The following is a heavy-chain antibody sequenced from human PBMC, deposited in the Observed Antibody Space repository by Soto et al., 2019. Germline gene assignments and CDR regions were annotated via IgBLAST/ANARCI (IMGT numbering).Heavy chain of an antibody. CDR3: ARVTGEDDAFDI. CDR2: ISSSSSYI. D-gene: IGHD7-27*01. Sequence: EVQLVESGGGRVKPGGSLRLSCAASGFTFSSYSMNWVRQAPGKGLEWVSSISSSSSYIYYADSVKGRFTISRDNAKNSLYLQMNSLRAEDTAVYYCARVTGEDDAFDIWGQGTMVTVSS. J-gene: IGHJ3*02. CDR1: GFTFSSYS. V-gene: IGHV3-21*01.